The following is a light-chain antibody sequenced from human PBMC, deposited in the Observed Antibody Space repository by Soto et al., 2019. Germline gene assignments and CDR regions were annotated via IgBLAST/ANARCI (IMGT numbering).Light chain of an antibody. J-gene: IGKJ3*01. V-gene: IGKV1-33*01. CDR3: QHCDYLPI. CDR1: HDFTSY. Sequence: DIQMTQSPSSLSASVGDRLTITCQASHDFTSYLNWYQHKPGKAPKLLIYDASILEAGVPPRFSGSGSGTDFTLTISGLQPEDVATYYCQHCDYLPIFGPGTTVDFK. CDR2: DAS.